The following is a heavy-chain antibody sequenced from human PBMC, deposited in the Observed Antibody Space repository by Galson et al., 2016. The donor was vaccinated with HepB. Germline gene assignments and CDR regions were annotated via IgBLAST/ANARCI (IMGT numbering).Heavy chain of an antibody. CDR2: ISRGGTNI. D-gene: IGHD5-24*01. J-gene: IGHJ4*02. CDR3: ASRQMYTMSAFDY. Sequence: SLRLSCAASGFKFSRYGMHWVRQGPDKGLEWVAGISRGGTNIAYADSVKGRFTISRDDAKNSLYLQMNSLRAEDTAVYYCASRQMYTMSAFDYWGQGTLVTVSS. CDR1: GFKFSRYG. V-gene: IGHV3-21*01.